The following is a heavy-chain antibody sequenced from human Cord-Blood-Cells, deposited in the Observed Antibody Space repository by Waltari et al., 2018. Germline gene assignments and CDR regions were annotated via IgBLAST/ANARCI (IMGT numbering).Heavy chain of an antibody. CDR2: IYPGDSDT. Sequence: EVQLVQSGAAVKKPGESLKISCKGSGYSFTSYWIGWVRPMPGKGLEWMGIIYPGDSDTQYRPPFQGQVTISADKSISTAYLKWSSLKASDTAMYYCASWGGGAMGNGAFDIWGQGTMVTVSS. CDR1: GYSFTSYW. V-gene: IGHV5-51*01. J-gene: IGHJ3*02. D-gene: IGHD3-16*01. CDR3: ASWGGGAMGNGAFDI.